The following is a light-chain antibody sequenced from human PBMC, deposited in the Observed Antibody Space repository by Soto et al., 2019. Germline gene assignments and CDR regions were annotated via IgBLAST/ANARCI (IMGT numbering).Light chain of an antibody. J-gene: IGLJ1*01. CDR3: CLYIGATTYV. CDR2: EGS. CDR1: SSDVGSYNP. Sequence: QSVLTQPASVSGSPGQSITISCTGTSSDVGSYNPVSWYQQHPGKAPKLMIYEGSKRPSGVPDRFSGSTSVNSASLTISGLQADDEADYYCCLYIGATTYVFGTGTKVTVL. V-gene: IGLV2-23*01.